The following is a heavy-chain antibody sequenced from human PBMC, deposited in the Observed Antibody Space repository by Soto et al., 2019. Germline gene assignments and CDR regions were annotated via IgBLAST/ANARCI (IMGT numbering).Heavy chain of an antibody. D-gene: IGHD2-15*01. V-gene: IGHV4-34*01. CDR3: ARDFGGYCSGGSCYHFDY. J-gene: IGHJ4*02. CDR2: INHSGST. CDR1: GGSFSGYY. Sequence: QVQLQQWGAGLLKPSETLSLTCAVYGGSFSGYYWSWIRQPPGKGLEWIGEINHSGSTNYNPSLKSRVTISVDTSKNQFSLKLSSVTAADTAVYYCARDFGGYCSGGSCYHFDYWGQGTLVTVSS.